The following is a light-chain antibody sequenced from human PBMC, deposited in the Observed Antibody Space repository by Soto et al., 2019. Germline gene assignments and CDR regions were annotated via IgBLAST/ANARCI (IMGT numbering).Light chain of an antibody. CDR1: QTITRW. J-gene: IGKJ1*01. V-gene: IGKV1-5*01. Sequence: DIQMTQSPSTLSASVGDRVTITCRASQTITRWMACYQQKPGKAPKLLIYDASTLESGVPSSFSGSRSGTEFTLTISSLQPDDFATYYCQQYNSYWTFGQGTKVDIK. CDR2: DAS. CDR3: QQYNSYWT.